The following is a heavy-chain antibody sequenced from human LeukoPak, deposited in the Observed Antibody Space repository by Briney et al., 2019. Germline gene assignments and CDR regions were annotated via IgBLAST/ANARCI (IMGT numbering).Heavy chain of an antibody. J-gene: IGHJ3*02. CDR1: GYTFTGNY. Sequence: ASVKVSCKAAGYTFTGNYMHWVRQAPGQGLERMGWINPNSGGTNYAQEFQGRVTMTRDTSISTTYMELSRLRSDDTAVYYCARGDRSSSILEDAFDIWGQGTMVTVSS. CDR2: INPNSGGT. CDR3: ARGDRSSSILEDAFDI. V-gene: IGHV1-2*02. D-gene: IGHD6-6*01.